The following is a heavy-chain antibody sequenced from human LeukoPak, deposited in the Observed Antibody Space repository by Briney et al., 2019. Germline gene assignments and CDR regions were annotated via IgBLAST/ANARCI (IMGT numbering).Heavy chain of an antibody. CDR2: IKQDGSEK. J-gene: IGHJ3*02. D-gene: IGHD5-12*01. CDR3: ARSDRVATLGLDAFDI. V-gene: IGHV3-7*01. Sequence: GGSLRLSCAASGFTFSSYWMSWVRQAPGKGLEWVANIKQDGSEKYYVDSVKGRFTISRDNAKNSLYLQMNSLRAEDTAVYYCARSDRVATLGLDAFDIWGQGTMVTVSS. CDR1: GFTFSSYW.